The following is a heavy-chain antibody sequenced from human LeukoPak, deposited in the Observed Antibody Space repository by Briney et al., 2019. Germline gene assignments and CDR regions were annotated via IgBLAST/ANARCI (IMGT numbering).Heavy chain of an antibody. CDR2: IKQDGSEK. D-gene: IGHD4-11*01. CDR1: GFSFSSYW. V-gene: IGHV3-7*01. J-gene: IGHJ4*02. CDR3: AREDHSNYEY. Sequence: GESLKISCVASGFSFSSYWMAWVRQAPGKGPEWVASIKQDGSEKFYADSVKGRFTISKDNAQNSLYLRMNSLRGEDTAVYYCAREDHSNYEYWGQGTSVTVSS.